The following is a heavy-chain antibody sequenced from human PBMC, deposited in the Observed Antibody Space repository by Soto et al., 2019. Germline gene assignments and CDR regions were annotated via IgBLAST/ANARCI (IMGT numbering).Heavy chain of an antibody. CDR3: AKLRHNYGSDF. V-gene: IGHV3-23*01. CDR1: GFTFSNHG. CDR2: IGTSGATT. J-gene: IGHJ4*02. Sequence: EVQLLESGGDLVQPGGSLRLSCAASGFTFSNHGMSWVRQAPGKGLEWVSSIGTSGATTYYADSVKGQFTISRDNPNNTLSLQMNSLRAEDTAVYYCAKLRHNYGSDFWGQGTLVAVAS. D-gene: IGHD4-17*01.